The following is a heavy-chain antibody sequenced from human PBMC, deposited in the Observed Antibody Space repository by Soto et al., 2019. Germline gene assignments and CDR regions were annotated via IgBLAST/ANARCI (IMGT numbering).Heavy chain of an antibody. D-gene: IGHD3-22*01. J-gene: IGHJ6*02. Sequence: GGSLRLSCAASGFTFSSYGMHWVRQAPGKGLEWVAVISYDGSNKYYADSVKGRFTISRDNSKNTLYLQMNSLRAEDTAVYYCAKDRGIVVVEGMDVWGQGTTVTVSS. CDR2: ISYDGSNK. CDR1: GFTFSSYG. V-gene: IGHV3-30*18. CDR3: AKDRGIVVVEGMDV.